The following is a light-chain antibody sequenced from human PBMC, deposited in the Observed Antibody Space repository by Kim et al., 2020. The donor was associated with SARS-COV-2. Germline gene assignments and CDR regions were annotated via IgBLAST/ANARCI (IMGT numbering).Light chain of an antibody. CDR2: VNNDGSH. CDR1: SGHSSNA. CDR3: QTWGTGFWV. V-gene: IGLV4-69*01. J-gene: IGLJ3*02. Sequence: QPVLTQSPSASASLGASVKLTCTLSSGHSSNAIAWHQQQPEKGPRYLMKVNNDGSHIKGDGIPDRFSVSSSWAERYLTISSLQSDDEADYYCQTWGTGFWVFGGGTKLTVL.